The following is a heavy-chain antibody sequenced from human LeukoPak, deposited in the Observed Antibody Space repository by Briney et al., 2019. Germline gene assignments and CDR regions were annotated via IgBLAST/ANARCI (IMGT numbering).Heavy chain of an antibody. CDR1: GGSISSSSYY. CDR3: ASFPRVVTTSYYFDY. CDR2: IYYSGST. J-gene: IGHJ4*02. V-gene: IGHV4-39*07. Sequence: SETLSLTCTVSGGSISSSSYYWGWIRQPPEKGVEWIGSIYYSGSTYYNPSLKSRVTISVDTSKNQFSLKVSSVTAADTAVYYCASFPRVVTTSYYFDYWGQGTLVTVSS. D-gene: IGHD4-17*01.